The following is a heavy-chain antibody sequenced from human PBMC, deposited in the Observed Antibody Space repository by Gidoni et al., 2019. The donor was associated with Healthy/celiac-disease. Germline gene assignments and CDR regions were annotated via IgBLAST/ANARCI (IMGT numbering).Heavy chain of an antibody. J-gene: IGHJ3*01. CDR2: ISGSGGST. CDR3: AARPAAGRLTDAFDL. D-gene: IGHD6-13*01. Sequence: EGQLLESGGGWVQQGGYLRLSWAAAGGTVSSYAMSWVRKAPGKGLEWFSAISGSGGSTYYAASVKVRFTISSDNSKNTLYLQMNSLRAEDTAVYYCAARPAAGRLTDAFDLWGQGTMVTVSS. V-gene: IGHV3-23*01. CDR1: GGTVSSYA.